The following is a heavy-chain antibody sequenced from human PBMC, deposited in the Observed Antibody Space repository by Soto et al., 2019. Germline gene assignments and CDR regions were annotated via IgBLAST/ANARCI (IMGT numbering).Heavy chain of an antibody. CDR3: ARTTAVPNTLRSRYFFDY. CDR1: GGSVSNKTYY. J-gene: IGHJ4*02. V-gene: IGHV4-61*01. Sequence: QVQLQESGPGLLKPSETLSLTCSVSGGSVSNKTYYWSWIRQPPGKRLEWIGYVYYSGTTNYNPSLKSRATISVDLSKNQFSLRLSSVTTADTALYYCARTTAVPNTLRSRYFFDYWGQGTLVTVSS. D-gene: IGHD4-17*01. CDR2: VYYSGTT.